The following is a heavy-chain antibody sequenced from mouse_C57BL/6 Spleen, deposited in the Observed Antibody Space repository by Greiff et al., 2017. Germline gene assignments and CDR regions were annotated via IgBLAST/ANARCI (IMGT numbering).Heavy chain of an antibody. CDR1: GFTFNTYA. CDR2: IRSKSSNYAT. J-gene: IGHJ1*03. CDR3: VRDYGSSLRWYFDV. V-gene: IGHV10-3*01. D-gene: IGHD1-1*01. Sequence: EVQRVESGGGLVQPKGSLKLSCAASGFTFNTYAMHWVRQAPGKGLEWVARIRSKSSNYATYYADSVKDRFTISRDDSQSMLYLQMNNLKTEDTAMYYCVRDYGSSLRWYFDVWGTGTTVTVSS.